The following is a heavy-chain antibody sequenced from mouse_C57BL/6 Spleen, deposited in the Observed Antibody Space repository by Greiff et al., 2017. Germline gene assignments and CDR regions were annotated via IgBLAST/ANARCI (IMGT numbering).Heavy chain of an antibody. D-gene: IGHD1-1*01. CDR3: ARCTTVDAMDY. J-gene: IGHJ4*01. Sequence: VQLQQSGPELVKPGASVKISCKASGYSFTGYFMNWVKQSNGKSLEWIGRISTYNGDTLHNQKFKGQATFTVDKSSSTAHMELLSLTSDDFAVYYCARCTTVDAMDYWGQGTSVTVSS. CDR2: ISTYNGDT. CDR1: GYSFTGYF. V-gene: IGHV1-37*01.